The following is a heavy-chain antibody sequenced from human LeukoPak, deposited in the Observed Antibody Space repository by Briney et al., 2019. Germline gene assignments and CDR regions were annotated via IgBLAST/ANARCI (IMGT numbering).Heavy chain of an antibody. Sequence: SVKVSRKASGGTFSSYTISWVRQAPGQGLEWKGRIIPILGIANYAQKFQGRVTITADKSTSTAYMELSSLRSEDTAVYYCATLPSSYCGGDCYPRVWGQGTLVTVSS. CDR3: ATLPSSYCGGDCYPRV. CDR1: GGTFSSYT. CDR2: IIPILGIA. D-gene: IGHD2-21*02. V-gene: IGHV1-69*02. J-gene: IGHJ4*02.